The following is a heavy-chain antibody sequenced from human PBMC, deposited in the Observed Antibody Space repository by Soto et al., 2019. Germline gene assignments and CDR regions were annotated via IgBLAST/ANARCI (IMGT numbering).Heavy chain of an antibody. Sequence: GGSLRLSCAASGFTFNNYAMSWVRQAPGRGLEWVSSIHGDGGGTYYADSVKGRFTISRDNPKDTLYLEMNSLRAEDTGVYYSSRAPFFRDALDMWGEGTMVTVSS. CDR3: SRAPFFRDALDM. J-gene: IGHJ3*02. V-gene: IGHV3-23*01. CDR2: IHGDGGGT. CDR1: GFTFNNYA.